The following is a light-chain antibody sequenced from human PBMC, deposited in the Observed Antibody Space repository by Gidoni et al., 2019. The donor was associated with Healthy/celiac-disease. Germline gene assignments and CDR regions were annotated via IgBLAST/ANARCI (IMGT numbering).Light chain of an antibody. CDR1: SSNIGAGYD. CDR2: GNS. CDR3: QSYDSSLSGYVV. J-gene: IGLJ2*01. Sequence: QSVLTPPPSVSGAPGPRVTISCTGSSSNIGAGYDVHWYQQLPRTAPKLLIYGNSNRPSGVPDRFSGSKSGTSASLAITGLQAEDEADYYCQSYDSSLSGYVVFGGGTKLTVL. V-gene: IGLV1-40*01.